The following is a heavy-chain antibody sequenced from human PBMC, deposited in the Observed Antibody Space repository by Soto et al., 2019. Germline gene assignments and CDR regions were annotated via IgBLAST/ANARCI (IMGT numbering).Heavy chain of an antibody. D-gene: IGHD1-26*01. V-gene: IGHV3-33*01. CDR2: IWYDGSNK. Sequence: QVQLVESGGGVVQPGRSLRLSCAASGFTFSSYGMHWVRQAPGKGLGWVAVIWYDGSNKYYADSLKGRFTISRDNSKNTLYLQMNTLRAEDTAVYYCAREHFSGNYYDYWGQGTLVTVSS. J-gene: IGHJ4*02. CDR3: AREHFSGNYYDY. CDR1: GFTFSSYG.